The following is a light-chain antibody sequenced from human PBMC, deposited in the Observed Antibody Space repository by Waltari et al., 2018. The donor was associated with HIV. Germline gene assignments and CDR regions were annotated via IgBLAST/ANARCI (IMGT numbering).Light chain of an antibody. CDR1: ALGAKC. Sequence: SYEVTQPPSVSVSPGQTANITCSGDALGAKCASWYQHEPRQSPVLVIYEHTKRPSGIPERFSGSNSGHAATLTISGTQAVDEADDYCQAWDDSTAIFGGGTKLTVL. CDR2: EHT. V-gene: IGLV3-1*01. CDR3: QAWDDSTAI. J-gene: IGLJ2*01.